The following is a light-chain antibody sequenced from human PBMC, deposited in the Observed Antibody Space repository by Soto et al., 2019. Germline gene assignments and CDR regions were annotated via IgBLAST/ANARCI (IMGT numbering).Light chain of an antibody. Sequence: DIQMTQSPSTLSASVGDRVTITCRASQSISSWLAWYQQKPGKAPKLLIYDASSLESGVPSRFSGSGSGTEFTLTSSSLQPDDFATYYCQQYNSYLLTFGRGTKVEIK. V-gene: IGKV1-5*01. CDR2: DAS. CDR1: QSISSW. J-gene: IGKJ1*01. CDR3: QQYNSYLLT.